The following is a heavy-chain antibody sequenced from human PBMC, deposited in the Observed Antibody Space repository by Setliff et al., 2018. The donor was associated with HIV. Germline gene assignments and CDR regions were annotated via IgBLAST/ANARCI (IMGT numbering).Heavy chain of an antibody. Sequence: SETLSLTCTVSGDSTTSGHFYWGWIRQAPGKGLEWIGNILDGRVTFFSPSLRGRVTISVDASKNQVSLNLRSVTAADSAVYHCARPHSGRGGGAYFDPWGQGILVTVSS. J-gene: IGHJ5*02. D-gene: IGHD6-19*01. V-gene: IGHV4-39*01. CDR2: ILDGRVT. CDR3: ARPHSGRGGGAYFDP. CDR1: GDSTTSGHFY.